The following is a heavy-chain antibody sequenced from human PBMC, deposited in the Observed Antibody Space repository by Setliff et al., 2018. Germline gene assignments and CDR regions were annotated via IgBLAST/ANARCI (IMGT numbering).Heavy chain of an antibody. V-gene: IGHV1-2*02. CDR3: ARDGDILTTYYIYYYYMDV. Sequence: ASVKVSCKAFGYTFAKYGTSWVRQAPGQGLEYMGWINPNSGGTNYAPKFQGRVTMTRDTSISTVYMEVSRLRSDDTAVYFCARDGDILTTYYIYYYYMDVWGKGTTVTVPS. D-gene: IGHD3-9*01. CDR1: GYTFAKYG. J-gene: IGHJ6*03. CDR2: INPNSGGT.